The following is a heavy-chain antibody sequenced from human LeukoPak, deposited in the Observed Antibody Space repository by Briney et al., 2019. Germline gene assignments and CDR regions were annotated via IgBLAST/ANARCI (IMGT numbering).Heavy chain of an antibody. Sequence: PSETLSLTCTVSGGSISSSSYYWSWIRQPPGKGLEWIGYIHYSGSTKYKSSLKSRVTISVDTSKNQFSLKLSSVTAADTAVYYCARAEFNDYYGSGSHRNAFDIRGQGTMVTVSS. J-gene: IGHJ3*02. V-gene: IGHV4-61*05. CDR1: GGSISSSSYY. CDR3: ARAEFNDYYGSGSHRNAFDI. CDR2: IHYSGST. D-gene: IGHD3-10*01.